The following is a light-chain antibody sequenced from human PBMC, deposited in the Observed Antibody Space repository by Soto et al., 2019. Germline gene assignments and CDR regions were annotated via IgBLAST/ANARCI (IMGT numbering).Light chain of an antibody. CDR2: GAS. J-gene: IGKJ1*01. V-gene: IGKV3-20*01. CDR1: QSVSSTF. Sequence: EIVLTKSPGSRSLSPGERATLSCRASQSVSSTFFAWYQQRPGQAPRLLMYGASSRATGIPERFSGSGSGTDFTLTISRLEPEDFAVYYCQQFDSSVTFGQGTKVEIK. CDR3: QQFDSSVT.